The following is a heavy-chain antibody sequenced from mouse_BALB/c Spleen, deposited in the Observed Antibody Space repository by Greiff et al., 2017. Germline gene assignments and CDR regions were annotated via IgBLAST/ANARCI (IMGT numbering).Heavy chain of an antibody. CDR2: IRSKSNNYAT. CDR1: GFTFNTYA. V-gene: IGHV10-1*02. D-gene: IGHD1-2*01. Sequence: VQLKESGGGLVQPKGSLKLSCAASGFTFNTYAMNWVRQAPGKGLEWVARIRSKSNNYATYYADSVKDRFTISRDDSQSMLYLQMNNLKTEDTAMYYCVRQTTALDYWGQGTTLTVSS. CDR3: VRQTTALDY. J-gene: IGHJ2*01.